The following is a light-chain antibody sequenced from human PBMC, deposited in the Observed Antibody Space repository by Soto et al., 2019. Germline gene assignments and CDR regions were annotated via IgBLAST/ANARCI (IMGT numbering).Light chain of an antibody. CDR2: RNN. Sequence: QSVLTQQPSASGTPGQRVNISCSGSSSNIGSNYVYWYRQFPGTAPKLLIPRNNQRPSGVPARFSGSKSGTSASLAISGLRSEYEAYYYCGGWDDGLSGPVFGGGTKVTVL. V-gene: IGLV1-47*01. CDR1: SSNIGSNY. CDR3: GGWDDGLSGPV. J-gene: IGLJ2*01.